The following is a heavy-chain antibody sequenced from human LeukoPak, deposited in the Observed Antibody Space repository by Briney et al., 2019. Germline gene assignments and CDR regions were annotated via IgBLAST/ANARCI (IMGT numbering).Heavy chain of an antibody. Sequence: ASVKVSCKASGYTFTGYYMHWVRQAPGQGLEWMGWINPNSGGTNYAQKFQGRVTMTRDTSISTAYMELSRLRSDDTAVYYCARECPSDIVVVPAAIPNFDYWGQGTLVTVSS. D-gene: IGHD2-2*02. J-gene: IGHJ4*02. V-gene: IGHV1-2*02. CDR1: GYTFTGYY. CDR3: ARECPSDIVVVPAAIPNFDY. CDR2: INPNSGGT.